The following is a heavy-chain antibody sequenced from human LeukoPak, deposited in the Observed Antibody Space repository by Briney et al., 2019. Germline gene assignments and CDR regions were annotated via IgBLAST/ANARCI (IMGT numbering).Heavy chain of an antibody. V-gene: IGHV3-11*04. D-gene: IGHD1-26*01. Sequence: GGSLRLSCAASGFTFSDYYMSWIRQAPGKGLEWVSYISSSGSTIYYADSVKGRFTISRDNAKNSLYLQVNSLRAEDMAVYYCARDYSGSYWADYYYYMDVWGKGTTVTVSS. CDR1: GFTFSDYY. J-gene: IGHJ6*03. CDR3: ARDYSGSYWADYYYYMDV. CDR2: ISSSGSTI.